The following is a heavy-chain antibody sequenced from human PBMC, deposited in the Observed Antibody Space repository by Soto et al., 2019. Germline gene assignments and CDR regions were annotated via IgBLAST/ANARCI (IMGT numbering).Heavy chain of an antibody. Sequence: GASVKVSCNASGYTFTGYYMHWVRPAPGQGLEWMGWINPNSGGTNYAQKFQGWVTMTRDTSISTAYMELSRLRSDDTAVYYCARDQSSVMVRAYYYGMDVWGQGTTVTSP. CDR1: GYTFTGYY. CDR2: INPNSGGT. V-gene: IGHV1-2*04. CDR3: ARDQSSVMVRAYYYGMDV. J-gene: IGHJ6*02. D-gene: IGHD3-10*01.